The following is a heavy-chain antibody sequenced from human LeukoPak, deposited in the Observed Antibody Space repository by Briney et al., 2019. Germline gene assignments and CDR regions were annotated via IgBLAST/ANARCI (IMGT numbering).Heavy chain of an antibody. J-gene: IGHJ3*01. D-gene: IGHD6-13*01. V-gene: IGHV3-23*01. CDR3: AKARIAAAGTGAFDV. CDR1: GFTVSSYG. Sequence: GGSLRLSCAASGFTVSSYGMTWVRLAPGKGLEWVSAFSATDGSAQYAESVKGRFTISRDNSKNSLYLQMNSLRDEDTAVYYCAKARIAAAGTGAFDVWGQGTMVTVSP. CDR2: FSATDGSA.